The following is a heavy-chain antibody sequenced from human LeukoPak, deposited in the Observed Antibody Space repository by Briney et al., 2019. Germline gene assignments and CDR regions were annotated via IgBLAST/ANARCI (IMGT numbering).Heavy chain of an antibody. J-gene: IGHJ4*02. Sequence: PSETLSLTRTVSGGSISSGGYYWSWIRQHPGKGLEWIGYIYYSGSTYYNPSLKSRVTISVDTSKNQFSLKLSSVTAADTAVYYCARGGIQLYFDYWGQGTLVTVSS. CDR2: IYYSGST. D-gene: IGHD5-18*01. CDR1: GGSISSGGYY. CDR3: ARGGIQLYFDY. V-gene: IGHV4-31*03.